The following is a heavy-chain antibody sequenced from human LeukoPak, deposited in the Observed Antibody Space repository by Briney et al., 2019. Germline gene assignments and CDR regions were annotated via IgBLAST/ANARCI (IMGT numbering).Heavy chain of an antibody. D-gene: IGHD6-19*01. V-gene: IGHV3-48*03. CDR1: GFTFSSYE. CDR3: ARDERRYSSGWYDPYFDY. Sequence: PGGSLRLSCAASGFTFSSYEMNWVRQAPGKGLEWVSYISSSGSTIYYADSVKGRFTISRDNAKNSLYLQMNSLGAEDTAVYYRARDERRYSSGWYDPYFDYWGQGTLVTVSS. J-gene: IGHJ4*02. CDR2: ISSSGSTI.